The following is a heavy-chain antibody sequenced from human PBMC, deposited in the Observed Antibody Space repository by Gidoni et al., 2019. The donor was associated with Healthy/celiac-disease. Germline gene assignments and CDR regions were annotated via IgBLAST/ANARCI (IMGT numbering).Heavy chain of an antibody. CDR2: IWYDGSNK. D-gene: IGHD5-12*01. V-gene: IGHV3-33*01. J-gene: IGHJ6*02. CDR1: GFTFSSYG. Sequence: QVQLVESGGGVVQPGRSLRLSCAASGFTFSSYGMHWVRQAPGKKREWVAVIWYDGSNKYYADSVKGRFTISRDNSKNTLYLQMNSLRAEDTAVYYCARDPAAPSINIVATILHYYGMDVWGQGTTVTVSS. CDR3: ARDPAAPSINIVATILHYYGMDV.